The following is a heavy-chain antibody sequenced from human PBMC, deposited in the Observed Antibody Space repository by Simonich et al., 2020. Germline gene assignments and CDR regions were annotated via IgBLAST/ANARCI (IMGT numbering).Heavy chain of an antibody. CDR1: GFTVSRDG. Sequence: GGGVVQPGRSLRLSCAASGFTVSRDGIHWVRQSPGMGEEWVAVIWYDGSNKNYADSVKGRFTISRDNSKNTLYLQMNSLRAEDTAMYYCAKDKGAAASDYFDYWGQGTLVTVSS. D-gene: IGHD6-13*01. CDR3: AKDKGAAASDYFDY. J-gene: IGHJ4*02. V-gene: IGHV3-30*18. CDR2: IWYDGSNK.